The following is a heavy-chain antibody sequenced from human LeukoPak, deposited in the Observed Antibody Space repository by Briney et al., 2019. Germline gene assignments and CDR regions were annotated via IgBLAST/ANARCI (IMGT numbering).Heavy chain of an antibody. CDR1: GFIFSSYG. D-gene: IGHD1-1*01. CDR3: ARDPPTSSLDLGY. Sequence: GRSLRLSCAASGFIFSSYGMNWVRQAPGKGLEWVSYISSSSSTIHYADSVKGRFTISRDNAKNSLYLQMNSLRDEDTAVYYCARDPPTSSLDLGYWGQGIPVTVSS. V-gene: IGHV3-48*02. J-gene: IGHJ4*02. CDR2: ISSSSSTI.